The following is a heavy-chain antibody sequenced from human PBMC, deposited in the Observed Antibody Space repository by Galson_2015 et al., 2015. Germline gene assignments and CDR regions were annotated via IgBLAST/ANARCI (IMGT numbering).Heavy chain of an antibody. Sequence: SVKVSCRASEGTFSNHVISWARQAPGQSLEWMGGIIPSLPTTNYAQKFQGRVTITADESTSTAYMELSSLRSEDTAVYYCASSLLAYCGESWGQGTLLTVSS. D-gene: IGHD2-21*01. CDR3: ASSLLAYCGES. CDR2: IIPSLPTT. V-gene: IGHV1-69*13. CDR1: EGTFSNHV. J-gene: IGHJ5*02.